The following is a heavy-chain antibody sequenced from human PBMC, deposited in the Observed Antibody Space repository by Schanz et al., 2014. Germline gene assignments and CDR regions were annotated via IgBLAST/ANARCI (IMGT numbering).Heavy chain of an antibody. CDR1: GYTFTSYG. J-gene: IGHJ6*02. CDR3: ARDDRAYYYGMDV. V-gene: IGHV1-2*04. Sequence: QVQLVQSGAEVKKPGASVKVSCKASGYTFTSYGIKWVRQAPGQGLEWMGWINPNTGGTNFAQKFQGWVTVTRDTSISTVYMELSRVTYEDTAVYYCARDDRAYYYGMDVWGQGTTVAV. D-gene: IGHD3-22*01. CDR2: INPNTGGT.